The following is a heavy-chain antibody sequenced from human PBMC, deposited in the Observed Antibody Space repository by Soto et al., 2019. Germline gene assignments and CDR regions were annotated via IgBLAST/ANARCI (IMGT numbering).Heavy chain of an antibody. J-gene: IGHJ4*02. CDR1: GGSISIGGYY. CDR3: ARAVVSYYDFWSGGFDY. CDR2: IYYSGST. Sequence: TLSLTCTVSGGSISIGGYYWSWIRQHPGKGLEWIGYIYYSGSTYYNPSLKSRVTISVDTSKNQFSLKLSSVTAADTAVYYCARAVVSYYDFWSGGFDYWGQGTQVTVSS. D-gene: IGHD3-3*01. V-gene: IGHV4-31*03.